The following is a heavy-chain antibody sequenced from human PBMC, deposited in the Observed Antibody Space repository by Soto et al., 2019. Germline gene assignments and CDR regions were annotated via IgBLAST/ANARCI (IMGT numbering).Heavy chain of an antibody. Sequence: QLQLQESGPGLVKPSETLSLTCTVSGGSISSSSYYWGWIRQPPGKGLEWIGSIYYSGSTYYNPSLKSRVTISVDTSKNQFSLKLSSVTAADTAVYYCARSSIVVVPANTKLQPYYYYGMDVWGQGTTVTVSS. J-gene: IGHJ6*02. CDR1: GGSISSSSYY. CDR2: IYYSGST. CDR3: ARSSIVVVPANTKLQPYYYYGMDV. D-gene: IGHD2-2*01. V-gene: IGHV4-39*01.